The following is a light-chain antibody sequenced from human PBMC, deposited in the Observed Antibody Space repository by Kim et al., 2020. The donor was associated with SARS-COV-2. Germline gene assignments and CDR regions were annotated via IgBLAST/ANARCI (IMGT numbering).Light chain of an antibody. J-gene: IGKJ1*01. CDR2: GVS. CDR1: QSVSAGY. CDR3: QQYGRSQRT. V-gene: IGKV3-20*01. Sequence: GERATLSCRASQSVSAGYLAWYQHRPGQAHRRLIYGVSSRATGIPDRFSGSGSGSGTDFTLTISRLEPEDFAVYYCQQYGRSQRTFGQGTKVDIK.